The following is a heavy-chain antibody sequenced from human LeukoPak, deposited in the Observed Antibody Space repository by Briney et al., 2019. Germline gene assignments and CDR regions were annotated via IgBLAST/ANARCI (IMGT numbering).Heavy chain of an antibody. CDR2: IYASGST. V-gene: IGHV4-4*07. CDR3: ARLGVPAAGYGDYSIDP. D-gene: IGHD2-2*01. CDR1: GGSISGYY. Sequence: PSETLSLTCTVSGGSISGYYWSWIRQPAGKGLEWIGRIYASGSTNYNPSLKSRVTISVDRSKNQFSLKLSSVTAADTAVYYCARLGVPAAGYGDYSIDPWGQGTLVTVSS. J-gene: IGHJ5*02.